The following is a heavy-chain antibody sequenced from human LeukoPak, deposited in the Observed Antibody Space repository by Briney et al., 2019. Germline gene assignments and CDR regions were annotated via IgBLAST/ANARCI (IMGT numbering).Heavy chain of an antibody. CDR1: GGSISSYY. V-gene: IGHV4-59*01. CDR3: ARVAALTGTIGY. J-gene: IGHJ4*02. Sequence: SETLSLTCTVSGGSISSYYWSWIRQPPGKGLEWIGYIYYSGSTNYNPSLKSRVTISVDTSKNQFSLKLSSVTAADTAVYYCARVAALTGTIGYWGQGTLVTVSS. D-gene: IGHD1-7*01. CDR2: IYYSGST.